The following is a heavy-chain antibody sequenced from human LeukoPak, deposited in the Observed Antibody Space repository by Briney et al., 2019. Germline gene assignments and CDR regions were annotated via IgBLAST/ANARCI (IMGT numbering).Heavy chain of an antibody. J-gene: IGHJ4*02. D-gene: IGHD3-10*01. V-gene: IGHV3-74*01. CDR1: TFTFSTYW. CDR3: ATGSGRYYDS. CDR2: INGDGSTT. Sequence: PGGSLRLSCEASTFTFSTYWMHWVRQAPGKGLVWVSYINGDGSTTNYADSVKGRLTISRDNAKNTLYLQMNSLRAEDTAVYYCATGSGRYYDSWGLGTLVTVSS.